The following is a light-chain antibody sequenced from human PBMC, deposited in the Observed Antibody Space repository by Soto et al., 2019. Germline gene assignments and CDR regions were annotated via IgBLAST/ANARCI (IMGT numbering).Light chain of an antibody. CDR1: QTVTRN. V-gene: IGKV3-15*01. CDR3: QQYHNWPPAT. CDR2: GAS. J-gene: IGKJ1*01. Sequence: EIVMTQSPASLSVSPGERATLSCSASQTVTRNLAWYQQKPGQAPRLLIYGASTRATGIPARFSGSGSGTDFTLTISSLQSEDAAVYYCQQYHNWPPATFGQGTKVDIK.